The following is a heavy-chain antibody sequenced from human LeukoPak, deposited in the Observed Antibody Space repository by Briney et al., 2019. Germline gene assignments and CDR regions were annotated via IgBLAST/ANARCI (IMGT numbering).Heavy chain of an antibody. CDR3: ARETTGAGTARPFDY. CDR1: GGSISNFY. J-gene: IGHJ4*02. Sequence: SETLSLTCTVSGGSISNFYWSWIRQPAGRTLEWIGRIYSSGSTNYNPSLKSRATMSLDTSKNQFSLKLSSVTAADTAVYFCARETTGAGTARPFDYWGRGTLVTVSS. D-gene: IGHD6-13*01. V-gene: IGHV4-4*07. CDR2: IYSSGST.